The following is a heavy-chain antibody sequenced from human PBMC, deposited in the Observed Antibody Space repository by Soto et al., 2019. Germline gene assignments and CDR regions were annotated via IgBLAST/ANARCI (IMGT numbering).Heavy chain of an antibody. CDR3: ARGKPAAMGNYYYYGMDV. D-gene: IGHD2-2*01. V-gene: IGHV4-34*01. J-gene: IGHJ6*02. Sequence: SETLSLTCAVYGGSFSGYYWSWIRQPPGKGLEWIGEINHSGSTNYNPSLKSRVTISVDTSKNQFSLKLSSVTAADTAVYYCARGKPAAMGNYYYYGMDVWGQGTTVT. CDR2: INHSGST. CDR1: GGSFSGYY.